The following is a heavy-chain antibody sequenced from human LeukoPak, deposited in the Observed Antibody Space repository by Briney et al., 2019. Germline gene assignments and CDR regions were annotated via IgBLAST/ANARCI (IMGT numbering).Heavy chain of an antibody. D-gene: IGHD3-10*01. CDR3: ARETYYYGSGSLFDY. CDR1: GGSISSGSYY. V-gene: IGHV4-61*02. Sequence: SQTLSLTCTVSGGSISSGSYYWSWIRQPAGKGLEWIGRIYTSGSTNYNPSLKSRVTISVDTSKNQFSLKLSSVTAADTAVYYCARETYYYGSGSLFDYWGQGTLVTVSS. J-gene: IGHJ4*02. CDR2: IYTSGST.